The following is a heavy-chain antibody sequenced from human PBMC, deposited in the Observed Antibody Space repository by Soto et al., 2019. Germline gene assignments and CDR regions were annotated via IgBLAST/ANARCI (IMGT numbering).Heavy chain of an antibody. D-gene: IGHD2-2*01. Sequence: GGSLRLSCAASGFTFSSYSMNWVRQAPGKGLEWVSYISSSSSTIYYADSVKGRFTISRDNAKNSLYLQMNSLRDEDTAVYYCARDSQYCSSTSCSEPYYYYGMDVWGQGTTVTVSS. CDR2: ISSSSSTI. V-gene: IGHV3-48*02. CDR3: ARDSQYCSSTSCSEPYYYYGMDV. CDR1: GFTFSSYS. J-gene: IGHJ6*02.